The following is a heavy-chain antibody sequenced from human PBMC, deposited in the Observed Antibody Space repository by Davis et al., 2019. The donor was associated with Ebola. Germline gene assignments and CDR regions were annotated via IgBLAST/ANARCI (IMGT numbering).Heavy chain of an antibody. D-gene: IGHD5-24*01. J-gene: IGHJ4*02. V-gene: IGHV3-21*01. CDR1: GFTFSSYS. CDR3: ARSVEMATVDY. CDR2: ISSSSSYI. Sequence: PGGSLRLSCAASGFTFSSYSMNWVRQAPGKWLEWVSSISSSSSYIYYANSVKGRFTISRDNAKNSLYLKMNSLRAEDTAVYYCARSVEMATVDYWGQGTLVTVSS.